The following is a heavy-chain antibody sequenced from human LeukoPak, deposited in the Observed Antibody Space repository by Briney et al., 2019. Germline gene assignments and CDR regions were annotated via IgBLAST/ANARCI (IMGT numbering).Heavy chain of an antibody. D-gene: IGHD1-26*01. V-gene: IGHV4-61*02. CDR3: ARDGVLGETGY. Sequence: PSETLSLTCTVSGGPISSGSYYWSWIRQPAGKGLEWIGRIYTSGSTNYNPSLKSRVTISLDTSKKQFSLKVNSVTAADTAVYYCARDGVLGETGYWGQGTLVTVSS. CDR2: IYTSGST. J-gene: IGHJ4*02. CDR1: GGPISSGSYY.